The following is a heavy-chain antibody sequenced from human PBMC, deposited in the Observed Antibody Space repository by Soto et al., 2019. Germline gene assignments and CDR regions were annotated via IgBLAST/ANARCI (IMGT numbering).Heavy chain of an antibody. Sequence: PGESLKISCKCSGYSFTSYWISWVRQMPGKGLEWMGRIDPSDSYTNYSPSFQGHVTISADKSISTAYLQWSSLKASDTTMYYCARRSGIRTKAEEDWGQGTLVTVSS. J-gene: IGHJ4*02. CDR2: IDPSDSYT. CDR3: ARRSGIRTKAEED. CDR1: GYSFTSYW. D-gene: IGHD3-10*01. V-gene: IGHV5-10-1*01.